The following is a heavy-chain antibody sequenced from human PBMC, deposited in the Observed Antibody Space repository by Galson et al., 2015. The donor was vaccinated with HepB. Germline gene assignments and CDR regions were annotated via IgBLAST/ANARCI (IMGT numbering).Heavy chain of an antibody. CDR1: GYTFTSYG. CDR3: ARGLFGRSCGDDCGRVGAFDI. Sequence: SVKVSCKASGYTFTSYGISWVRQAPGQGLEWMGWISAYNGNTNYAQKLQGRVTMATDTSTSTAYMELRSLRSDDTAVYYCARGLFGRSCGDDCGRVGAFDIWGQGTMVTVSS. CDR2: ISAYNGNT. J-gene: IGHJ3*02. D-gene: IGHD2-21*02. V-gene: IGHV1-18*04.